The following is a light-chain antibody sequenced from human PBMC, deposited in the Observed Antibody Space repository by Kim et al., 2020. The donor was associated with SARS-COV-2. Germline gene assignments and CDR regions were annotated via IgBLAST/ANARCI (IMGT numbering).Light chain of an antibody. CDR2: DAS. Sequence: SPGERATLSCRASQSLSSNFLAWYQQKPGQAPRLLISDASSRAIGIPDRFSGSGSGTDFTLTISRLEPEDFAVYYCQQYDNSLLTFGGGTKVDIK. V-gene: IGKV3-20*01. CDR3: QQYDNSLLT. CDR1: QSLSSNF. J-gene: IGKJ4*01.